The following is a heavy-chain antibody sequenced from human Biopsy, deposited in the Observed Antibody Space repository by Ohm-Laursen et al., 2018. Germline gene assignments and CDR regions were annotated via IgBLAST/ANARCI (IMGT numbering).Heavy chain of an antibody. CDR3: ATKLTGYFHY. J-gene: IGHJ4*02. D-gene: IGHD3-9*01. Sequence: SSVKVSCKAPEGTFSNYGVNWVRQAPGQGLEWLGGNIPILGTGNYAQKFQDRVTVAADTSTSTATMELRSLRSDDTAVYYCATKLTGYFHYWGQGTQVTVSS. CDR1: EGTFSNYG. CDR2: NIPILGTG. V-gene: IGHV1-69*06.